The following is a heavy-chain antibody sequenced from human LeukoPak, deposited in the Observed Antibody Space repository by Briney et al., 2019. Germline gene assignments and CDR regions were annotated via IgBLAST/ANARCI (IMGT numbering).Heavy chain of an antibody. D-gene: IGHD6-13*01. J-gene: IGHJ5*02. CDR3: ARGPYSSSWYDWFDP. CDR2: IYSGGST. CDR1: GFTVSSNY. V-gene: IGHV3-66*01. Sequence: QPGGSLRLSCAASGFTVSSNYMSWVRQAPGKGLEWVSVIYSGGSTNYADSVKGRFTISRDNAKNSLYLQMNSLRAEDTAVYYCARGPYSSSWYDWFDPWGQGTLVTVSS.